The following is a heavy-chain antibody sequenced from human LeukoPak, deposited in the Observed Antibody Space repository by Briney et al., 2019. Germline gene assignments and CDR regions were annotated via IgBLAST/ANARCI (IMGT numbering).Heavy chain of an antibody. CDR2: IYSGGST. D-gene: IGHD3-22*01. CDR3: AKELVYYDSSGAYYFDY. Sequence: GGSLRLSCAASGFTVSSNYMSWVRQAPGKGLEWVSVIYSGGSTYYADSVKGRFTISRDNSKNTLYLQMNSLRAEDTAVYYCAKELVYYDSSGAYYFDYWGQGTLVTVSS. CDR1: GFTVSSNY. J-gene: IGHJ4*02. V-gene: IGHV3-66*01.